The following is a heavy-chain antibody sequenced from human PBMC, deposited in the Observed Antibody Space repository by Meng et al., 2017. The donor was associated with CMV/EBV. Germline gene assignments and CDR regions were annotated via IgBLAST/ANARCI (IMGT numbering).Heavy chain of an antibody. CDR2: MNPNSGNT. CDR3: ARGGSDYDFWSGYSYWFDP. Sequence: FRNYDSNWVRQATGQGLEWMGWMNPNSGNTGYAQKFQGRATMTRNTSISTAYMELSSLRSEDTAVYYCARGGSDYDFWSGYSYWFDPWGQGTLVTVSS. CDR1: FRNYD. J-gene: IGHJ5*02. V-gene: IGHV1-8*01. D-gene: IGHD3-3*01.